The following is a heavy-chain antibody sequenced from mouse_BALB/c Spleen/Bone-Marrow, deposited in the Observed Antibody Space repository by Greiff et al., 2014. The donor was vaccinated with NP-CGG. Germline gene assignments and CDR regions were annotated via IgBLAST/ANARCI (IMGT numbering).Heavy chain of an antibody. V-gene: IGHV1S135*01. Sequence: VQLKESGPELVKPGASMKISCKASGYSFTGYTMNWVKQSHGKNLEWIGLINPYNGGTSYNRKFKGKATLTVDKSSRTAYMEFLSLTSEDSAVYYCASYYGSSWYFDVWGAGTTVTVSS. CDR3: ASYYGSSWYFDV. CDR2: INPYNGGT. D-gene: IGHD1-1*01. J-gene: IGHJ1*01. CDR1: GYSFTGYT.